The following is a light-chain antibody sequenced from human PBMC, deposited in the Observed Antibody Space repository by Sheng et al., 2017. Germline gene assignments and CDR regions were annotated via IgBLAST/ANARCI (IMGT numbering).Light chain of an antibody. J-gene: IGKJ4*01. CDR1: QHIFSDY. CDR3: QQSSGSFPLT. CDR2: DAS. V-gene: IGKV3-20*01. Sequence: EIVLTQSPGTLSVSPGERVTLSCRASQHIFSDYLAWYQHKPGQAPRLLIYDASKRATGIPDRFRGSGSGTDFTLTITRVEPDDFAVYFCQQSSGSFPLTFGGGTKVET.